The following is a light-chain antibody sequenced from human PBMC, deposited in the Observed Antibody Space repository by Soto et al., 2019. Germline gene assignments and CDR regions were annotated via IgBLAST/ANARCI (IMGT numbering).Light chain of an antibody. CDR3: SSYAGSNNLV. CDR2: DVT. V-gene: IGLV2-8*01. J-gene: IGLJ2*01. CDR1: SSDVGGYNY. Sequence: QSALTQPPSASGSPGQSVTISCTGTSSDVGGYNYVSWYQQHPGKAPKVIIYDVTKRPSGVPDRFSGSKSGNTASLTVSGLQAEDEADYYCSSYAGSNNLVFGGGTKL.